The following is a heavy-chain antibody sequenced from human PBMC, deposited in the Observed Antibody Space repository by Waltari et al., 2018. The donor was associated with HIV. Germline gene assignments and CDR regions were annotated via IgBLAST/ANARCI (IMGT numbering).Heavy chain of an antibody. CDR3: ARRRVAARKNDAFDI. Sequence: EVQLVQSGAEVKKPGESLKISCKGSGYSFTSYWIGWVRQMPGKGLEWMGIIYPGDSDTRYSPSFQGQVTISADKSISTAYLQWSSLKASDTAMYYCARRRVAARKNDAFDIWGQGTMVTVSS. J-gene: IGHJ3*02. D-gene: IGHD6-6*01. V-gene: IGHV5-51*01. CDR1: GYSFTSYW. CDR2: IYPGDSDT.